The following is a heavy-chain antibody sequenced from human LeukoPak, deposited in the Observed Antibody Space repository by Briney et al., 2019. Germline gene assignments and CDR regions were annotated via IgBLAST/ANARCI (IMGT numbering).Heavy chain of an antibody. V-gene: IGHV3-48*04. J-gene: IGHJ6*04. D-gene: IGHD2-15*01. CDR1: GFTFSSYS. CDR2: ISSSGSTI. Sequence: GGSLRLSCAASGFTFSSYSMNWVRQAPGKGLEWVSYISSSGSTIYYADSVKGRFTISRDNAKNSLYLQMNSLRAEDTAVYYCAGDPSAATDYYYGMDVWGKGTTVTVSS. CDR3: AGDPSAATDYYYGMDV.